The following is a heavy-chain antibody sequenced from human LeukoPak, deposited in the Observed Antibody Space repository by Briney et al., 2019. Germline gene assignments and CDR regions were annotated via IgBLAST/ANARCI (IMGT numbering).Heavy chain of an antibody. CDR3: ASGASETDY. D-gene: IGHD1-14*01. V-gene: IGHV4-39*01. CDR2: IYYSVNT. CDR1: GGSISSSSYY. J-gene: IGHJ4*02. Sequence: SETLSLTCTVSGGSISSSSYYWGWIRQPPGKGLEWIGSIYYSVNTYYHPSLKSRVTISVDTSKNQFSLKLSSVTAADTAVYYCASGASETDYWGQGTLVTVSS.